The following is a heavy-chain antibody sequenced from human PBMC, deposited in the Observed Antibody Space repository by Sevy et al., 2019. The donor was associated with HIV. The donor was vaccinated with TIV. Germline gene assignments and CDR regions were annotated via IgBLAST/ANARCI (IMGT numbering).Heavy chain of an antibody. CDR3: ANHYGDFIFDY. CDR2: ISGRGGST. D-gene: IGHD2-21*02. V-gene: IGHV3-23*01. J-gene: IGHJ4*02. CDR1: GLTLSSYA. Sequence: GGSLRLSCADSGLTLSSYAMNWVRQAPGKGLEWVSAISGRGGSTYYADSVEGRFTISRDNSKNTLYLQMNSLRAEDTAVYYCANHYGDFIFDYWGQGTLVTVSS.